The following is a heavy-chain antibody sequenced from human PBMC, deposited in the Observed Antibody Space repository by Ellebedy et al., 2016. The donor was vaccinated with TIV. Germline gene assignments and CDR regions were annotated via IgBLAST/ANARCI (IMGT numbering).Heavy chain of an antibody. D-gene: IGHD2-15*01. J-gene: IGHJ4*02. CDR3: ALTHCSGGHCPTLL. CDR1: GGSITSRGYY. CDR2: ISYSGYT. V-gene: IGHV4-31*01. Sequence: MPSETLSLTCTVSGGSITSRGYYWTWIRRHPGKGLEWIGYISYSGYTYYNPSLKSLVNISVDTSTNQFSVKLSSVTAADTAVYFCALTHCSGGHCPTLLWGQGTLVTVSS.